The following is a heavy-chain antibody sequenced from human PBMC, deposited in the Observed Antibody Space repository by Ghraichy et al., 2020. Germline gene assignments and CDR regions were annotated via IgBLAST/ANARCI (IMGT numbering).Heavy chain of an antibody. J-gene: IGHJ3*02. Sequence: ASVKVSCKASGYTFTSYGINWVRQAPGQGLEWMGWISAYNGDTNYAQELQGRVTMTTDTSTSTAYMELRSLRSDDTAVYYCARGAYCSSTSCYPAGTFDIWGQGTMVTVSS. D-gene: IGHD2-2*01. CDR2: ISAYNGDT. V-gene: IGHV1-18*01. CDR3: ARGAYCSSTSCYPAGTFDI. CDR1: GYTFTSYG.